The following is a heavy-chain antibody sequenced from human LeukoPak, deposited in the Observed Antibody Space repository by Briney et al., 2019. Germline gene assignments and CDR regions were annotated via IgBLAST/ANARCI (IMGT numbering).Heavy chain of an antibody. CDR2: ISGSGGST. Sequence: AGSLRLSCAASGFTFSSYAMSWVRQAPGKGLEWVSAISGSGGSTYYADSVKGRFTLSRDKSKNTLYLQMNSLRAEDTAVYYCAKDRAMIVGVLDYWGQRTLVTVSS. CDR3: AKDRAMIVGVLDY. CDR1: GFTFSSYA. D-gene: IGHD3-22*01. J-gene: IGHJ4*02. V-gene: IGHV3-23*01.